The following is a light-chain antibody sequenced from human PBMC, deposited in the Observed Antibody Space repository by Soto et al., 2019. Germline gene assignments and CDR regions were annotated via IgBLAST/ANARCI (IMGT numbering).Light chain of an antibody. CDR3: QKYGSSPPLS. V-gene: IGKV3-20*01. CDR1: QSVRSNY. J-gene: IGKJ4*01. Sequence: EIVLTQSPGTLSLSPGERATLSCRASQSVRSNYLAWYQQKPGQAPSLLIYGASSRATGIPDRFSGSGSGTDFTLTISRLEPEDFAVYYCQKYGSSPPLSFGGGTKVEIK. CDR2: GAS.